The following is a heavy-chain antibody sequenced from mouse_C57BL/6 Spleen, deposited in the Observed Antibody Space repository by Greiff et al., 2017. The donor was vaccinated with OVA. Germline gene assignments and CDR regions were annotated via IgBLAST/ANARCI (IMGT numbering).Heavy chain of an antibody. CDR1: GYTFTSYW. D-gene: IGHD3-1*01. V-gene: IGHV1-69*01. J-gene: IGHJ2*01. Sequence: QVQLKESGAELVMPGASVKLSCKASGYTFTSYWMHWVKQRPGQGLEWIGEIDPSDSYTNYNQKFKGKSTLTVDKSSSTAYMQLSSLTSEDSAVYYCARSGRGGYFDYWGQGTTLTVSS. CDR2: IDPSDSYT. CDR3: ARSGRGGYFDY.